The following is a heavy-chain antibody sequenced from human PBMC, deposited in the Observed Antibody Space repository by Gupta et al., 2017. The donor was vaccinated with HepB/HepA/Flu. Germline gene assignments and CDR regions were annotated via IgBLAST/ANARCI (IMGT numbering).Heavy chain of an antibody. CDR1: GFTFSSYA. D-gene: IGHD2-15*01. CDR2: ISDNGAGT. J-gene: IGHJ4*02. CDR3: AKDPASGGSKDY. Sequence: VQLLESGGGLVQPGRSLRLSCTSSGFTFSSYAMRWVRQAPGKGLEWVSAISDNGAGTYYADSVKGRFTISRDNSKNMLYLQMNSLRGEDTALYYCAKDPASGGSKDYWGQGTLVTVSS. V-gene: IGHV3-23*01.